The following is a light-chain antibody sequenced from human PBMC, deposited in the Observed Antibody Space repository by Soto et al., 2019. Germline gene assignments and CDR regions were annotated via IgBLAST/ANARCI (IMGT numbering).Light chain of an antibody. CDR2: DVT. Sequence: QPVLTQPASVSGSPGQSITISCTGTTSDVGGYNYVSWYQQYPGKAPKLMIYDVTNRPSGVSSRFSGSKSGNTASLTISGLQAEDEADYYCSSYRSGSVLVFGGGTKLTVL. J-gene: IGLJ3*02. V-gene: IGLV2-14*01. CDR3: SSYRSGSVLV. CDR1: TSDVGGYNY.